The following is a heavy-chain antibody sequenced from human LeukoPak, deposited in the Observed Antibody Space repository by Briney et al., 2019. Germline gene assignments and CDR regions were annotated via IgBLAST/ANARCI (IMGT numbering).Heavy chain of an antibody. CDR3: ARVLGNGSGSKIPYYYYMDV. CDR1: GYTFTSYA. J-gene: IGHJ6*03. D-gene: IGHD3-10*01. V-gene: IGHV7-4-1*02. Sequence: VASVTVSCKASGYTFTSYAMNWVRQAPGQGLEWMGWINTNTGNPTYAQGFTGRFVFSLDTSVSTAYLQISSLKAEDTAVYYCARVLGNGSGSKIPYYYYMDVWGKGTTVTVSS. CDR2: INTNTGNP.